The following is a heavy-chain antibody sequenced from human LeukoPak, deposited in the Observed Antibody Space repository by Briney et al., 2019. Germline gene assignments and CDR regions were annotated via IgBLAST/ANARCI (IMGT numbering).Heavy chain of an antibody. J-gene: IGHJ4*02. CDR3: VRTVGSQEY. V-gene: IGHV3-74*01. CDR2: INSDGSIT. D-gene: IGHD4-23*01. Sequence: PGGSLRLSCGASGFTFRNYWMHWVRQAPGKGPVWVSRINSDGSITNYADPVKGRFTISRDNGKNTLFLEMNTLRAEDTAVYYCVRTVGSQEYWGQGTLVTVSS. CDR1: GFTFRNYW.